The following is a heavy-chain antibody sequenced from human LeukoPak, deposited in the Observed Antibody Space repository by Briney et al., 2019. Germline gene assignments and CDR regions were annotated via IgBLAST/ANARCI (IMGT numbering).Heavy chain of an antibody. J-gene: IGHJ3*02. V-gene: IGHV3-7*01. CDR2: IEQHGSQE. CDR3: ATVLLRGDPFNI. CDR1: GFTFSTYW. Sequence: GGSLRLSCAASGFTFSTYWMSWVRQAPGKGLEWVANIEQHGSQENYVDSIKGRFTISRDNAKNSVFLQMDSLRVEDTAVYFCATVLLRGDPFNIWGQGTLVTVSS.